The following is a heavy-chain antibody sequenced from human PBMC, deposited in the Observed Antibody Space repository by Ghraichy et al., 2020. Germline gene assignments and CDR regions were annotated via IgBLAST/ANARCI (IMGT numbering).Heavy chain of an antibody. CDR1: GFTLRSYS. J-gene: IGHJ6*02. D-gene: IGHD4-23*01. CDR3: ARGSKVVRFYYYDALDV. CDR2: ITSSSRTK. Sequence: GGSLRLSCVASGFTLRSYSFNWVRQAPGKGLEWVSYITSSSRTKSYADSVKGRFTISRDNAKNSLYLQMNSLRDEDTAVYYCARGSKVVRFYYYDALDVWGQGTTVTVSS. V-gene: IGHV3-48*02.